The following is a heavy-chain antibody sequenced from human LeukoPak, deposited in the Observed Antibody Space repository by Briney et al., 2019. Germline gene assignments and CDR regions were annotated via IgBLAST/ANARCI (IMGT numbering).Heavy chain of an antibody. CDR3: ARESGAITH. D-gene: IGHD5-12*01. J-gene: IGHJ4*02. CDR1: GFTFSSYD. CDR2: IRYDGSNK. V-gene: IGHV3-30*02. Sequence: GGSLRLSCAASGFTFSSYDMHWVRQAPGKGLEWVTFIRYDGSNKYYRDSVKGRFTISRDNAKNSLYLQMNSLRADDTAVYYCARESGAITHWGQGTLVTVSS.